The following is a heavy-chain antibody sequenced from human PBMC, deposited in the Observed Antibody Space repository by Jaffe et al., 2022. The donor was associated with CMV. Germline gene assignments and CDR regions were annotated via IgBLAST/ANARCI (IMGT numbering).Heavy chain of an antibody. V-gene: IGHV4-39*01. CDR2: IYYSGST. J-gene: IGHJ4*02. CDR1: GGSISSSSYY. D-gene: IGHD3-10*01. Sequence: QLQLQESGPGLVKPSETLSLTCTVSGGSISSSSYYWGWIRQPPGKGLEWIGSIYYSGSTYYNPSLKSRVTISVDTSKNQFSLKLSSVTAADTAVYYCASSYDGRGVKGAGMEYWGQGTLVTVSS. CDR3: ASSYDGRGVKGAGMEY.